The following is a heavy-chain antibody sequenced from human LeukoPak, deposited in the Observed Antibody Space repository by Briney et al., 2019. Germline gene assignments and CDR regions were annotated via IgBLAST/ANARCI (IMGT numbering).Heavy chain of an antibody. D-gene: IGHD3-10*01. Sequence: GGSLRLSCAVSEFTFSSYDMHWVRQAPGKGLEWVTFIQYDGSNKYYADSVKGRFTISRDNSKSTLYIQMNSLRAEDTAVYYCARAKPKNMVRGLIMRRESRYYFDYWGQGTLVTVSS. V-gene: IGHV3-30*02. CDR1: EFTFSSYD. CDR2: IQYDGSNK. J-gene: IGHJ4*02. CDR3: ARAKPKNMVRGLIMRRESRYYFDY.